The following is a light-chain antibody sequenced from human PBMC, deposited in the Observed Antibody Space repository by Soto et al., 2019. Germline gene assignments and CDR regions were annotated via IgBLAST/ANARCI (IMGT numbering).Light chain of an antibody. CDR1: SSDVGGYNY. Sequence: QSALTQPASVSGSPGQSITISCTGTSSDVGGYNYVSWYQHHPGKAPKLMIYEVSNRPSGVSNRFSGSKSGNTASLTISGLQTEDEADYYCTSYRSSSIPVVFGGGTKLTVL. V-gene: IGLV2-14*01. J-gene: IGLJ2*01. CDR2: EVS. CDR3: TSYRSSSIPVV.